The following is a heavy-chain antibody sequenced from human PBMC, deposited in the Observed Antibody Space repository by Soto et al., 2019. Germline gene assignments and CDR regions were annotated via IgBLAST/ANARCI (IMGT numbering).Heavy chain of an antibody. Sequence: GASVKVSCKASGYTFTSYGISWVRQAPGQGLEWMGWISAYNGNTNYAQKLQGRVTMTTDTSTSTAYMELRSLRAEDTAVYYCAREGCSGGSCYATAYFDYWGQGTLVTVSS. V-gene: IGHV1-18*04. D-gene: IGHD2-15*01. J-gene: IGHJ4*02. CDR3: AREGCSGGSCYATAYFDY. CDR2: ISAYNGNT. CDR1: GYTFTSYG.